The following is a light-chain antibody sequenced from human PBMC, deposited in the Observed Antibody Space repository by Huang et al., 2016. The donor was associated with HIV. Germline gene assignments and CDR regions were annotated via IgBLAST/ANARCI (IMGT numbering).Light chain of an antibody. Sequence: EIVLTQSPVTLSLYPGERATLSCRASQSVSNDLAWYQQRPGHAPSLLISDASNRATGSPPRFSGSGSGTDFTLTISSLEPEDFAVYYCQQRSAWPLTFGGGTKVEIK. CDR1: QSVSND. J-gene: IGKJ4*01. CDR3: QQRSAWPLT. CDR2: DAS. V-gene: IGKV3-11*01.